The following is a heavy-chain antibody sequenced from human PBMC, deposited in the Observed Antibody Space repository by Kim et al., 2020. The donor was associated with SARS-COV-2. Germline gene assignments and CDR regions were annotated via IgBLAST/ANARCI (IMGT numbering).Heavy chain of an antibody. V-gene: IGHV4-31*02. CDR3: AREDNGRFDY. CDR2: GRA. D-gene: IGHD2-8*01. Sequence: GRADSAPSLKSRVTISEDTAKNSFSLKVTSVTAADTALYYCAREDNGRFDYWGRGTLVTVSS. J-gene: IGHJ4*02.